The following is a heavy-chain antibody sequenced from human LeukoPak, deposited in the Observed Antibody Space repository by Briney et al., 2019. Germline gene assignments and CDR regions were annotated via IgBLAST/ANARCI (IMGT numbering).Heavy chain of an antibody. CDR3: ARGCGSSFDY. CDR1: GYTFTGYY. D-gene: IGHD6-13*01. Sequence: ASVTVSCKTSGYTFTGYYMHWVRQAPGQGLEWMGWINPNSGVTNYAQKFQGRVTMTRDTSISTAYMELSRLTSDDTAVYYCARGCGSSFDYWGQGALVTVSS. V-gene: IGHV1-2*02. J-gene: IGHJ4*02. CDR2: INPNSGVT.